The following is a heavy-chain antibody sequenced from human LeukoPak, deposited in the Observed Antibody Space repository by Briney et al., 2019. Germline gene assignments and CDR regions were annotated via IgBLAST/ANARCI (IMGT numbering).Heavy chain of an antibody. CDR2: ISSSSSTI. J-gene: IGHJ4*02. D-gene: IGHD3-16*01. Sequence: GGSLRLSCAASGFTFSSYSMNWVRQAPGKGLEWVSYISSSSSTIYYADSVKGRFTISRDNAKNSLYLQMSSLRAEDTAVYYCAREGGVNHFDYWGQGTLVTVSS. CDR1: GFTFSSYS. CDR3: AREGGVNHFDY. V-gene: IGHV3-48*01.